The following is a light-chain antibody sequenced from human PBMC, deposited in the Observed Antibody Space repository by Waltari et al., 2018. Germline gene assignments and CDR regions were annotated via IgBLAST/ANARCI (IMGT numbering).Light chain of an antibody. CDR1: SSNIGSNY. CDR2: RNN. CDR3: AAWDDSLSGVV. J-gene: IGLJ2*01. Sequence: QSVLTQPPSASGTPGQRVTISCSGSSSNIGSNYVYWYQQLPGTAPKLLIYRNNARPSGVPARFSGAKSGTSASLAISGLRSEDEADYYGAAWDDSLSGVVFGGGTKLTVL. V-gene: IGLV1-47*01.